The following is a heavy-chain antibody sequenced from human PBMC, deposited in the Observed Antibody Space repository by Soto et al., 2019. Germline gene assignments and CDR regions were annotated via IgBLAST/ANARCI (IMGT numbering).Heavy chain of an antibody. CDR3: ATAEVDY. Sequence: VGSLRLSCAASGFTFGNSWMHWVRQAPGEGLEWVSRMNSDGSSTNYADSVKGRFTVSRDNAKNTLYLQMNSLRAEDTAVYYCATAEVDYWGPGTLVTSPQ. CDR2: MNSDGSST. J-gene: IGHJ4*02. CDR1: GFTFGNSW. V-gene: IGHV3-74*01.